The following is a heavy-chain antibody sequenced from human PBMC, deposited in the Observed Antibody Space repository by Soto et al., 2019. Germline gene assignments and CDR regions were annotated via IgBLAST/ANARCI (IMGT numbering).Heavy chain of an antibody. D-gene: IGHD2-2*01. J-gene: IGHJ3*02. CDR1: GGSFSGYH. V-gene: IGHV4-34*01. Sequence: QVQLQQWGAGLLKPAETLSLTCAVYGGSFSGYHWTWIRQTPGKGLEWIGEINHSGSTNYKPTLKSRVSISADTSNKQFSLNLTSVTAADTAVYYCARGECSSNYCFTRWALDIWGQGTVVTVSS. CDR3: ARGECSSNYCFTRWALDI. CDR2: INHSGST.